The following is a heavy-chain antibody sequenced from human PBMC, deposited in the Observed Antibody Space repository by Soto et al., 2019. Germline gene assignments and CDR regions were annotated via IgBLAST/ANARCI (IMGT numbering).Heavy chain of an antibody. CDR1: GFTFSSYA. V-gene: IGHV3-23*01. Sequence: GGSLRLSCXASGFTFSSYAMSWVRQAPGKGLEWVSAISGSGGSTYYADSVKGRFTISRDNSKNTLYLQMNSLRAEDTAVYYCAKDRGSGYDKIFDYWGQGTLVTVSS. J-gene: IGHJ4*02. D-gene: IGHD5-12*01. CDR3: AKDRGSGYDKIFDY. CDR2: ISGSGGST.